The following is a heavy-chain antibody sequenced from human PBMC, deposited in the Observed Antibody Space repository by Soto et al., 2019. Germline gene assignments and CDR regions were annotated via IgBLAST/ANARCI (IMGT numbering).Heavy chain of an antibody. CDR2: ISGGGDTT. J-gene: IGHJ4*02. D-gene: IGHD2-8*01. Sequence: PGGSLRPSCAASGFTFSSYGISWIRLSPGKGLEWVSVISGGGDTTYYTPSVKGRFTISRDDFRNTLYLQMNSLRTEDTAIYYCAKLRDFVVLPAGILDYWGPGTLVTVSS. CDR3: AKLRDFVVLPAGILDY. CDR1: GFTFSSYG. V-gene: IGHV3-23*01.